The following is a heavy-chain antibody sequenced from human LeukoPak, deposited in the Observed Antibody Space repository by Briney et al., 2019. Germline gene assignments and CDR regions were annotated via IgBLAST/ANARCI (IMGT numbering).Heavy chain of an antibody. J-gene: IGHJ1*01. CDR1: GFTFSTYW. CDR3: ARAPSEIGGYYPEYFRH. V-gene: IGHV3-74*01. CDR2: IKSDGST. D-gene: IGHD3-3*01. Sequence: GGALRVSCVAPGFTFSTYWMHWVRQAPGKGVVWVSRIKSDGSTNYADSVKGRFTISRDNAKNTPSLQMNSLRPEDTGVYYCARAPSEIGGYYPEYFRHWGQGTLVTVSS.